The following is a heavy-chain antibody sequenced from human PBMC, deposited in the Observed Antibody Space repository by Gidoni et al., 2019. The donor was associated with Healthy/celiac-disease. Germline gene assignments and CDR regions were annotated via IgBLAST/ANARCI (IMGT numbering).Heavy chain of an antibody. Sequence: EVQLVESGGGFVQPGGSLRLSCAASGFTFSSYWMHWVRQAPGKGLVWVSRINSDGSSTSYADSVKGRFTISRDNAKNTLYLQMNSLRAEDTAVYYCARDHPRYCSSTSCYFIRDYYYYGMDVWGQGTTVTVSS. CDR2: INSDGSST. J-gene: IGHJ6*02. CDR3: ARDHPRYCSSTSCYFIRDYYYYGMDV. CDR1: GFTFSSYW. D-gene: IGHD2-2*01. V-gene: IGHV3-74*01.